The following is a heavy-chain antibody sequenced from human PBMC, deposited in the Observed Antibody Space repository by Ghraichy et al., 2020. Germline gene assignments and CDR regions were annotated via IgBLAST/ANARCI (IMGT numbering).Heavy chain of an antibody. CDR3: ARVPYYADYETNFDY. CDR2: INSDARRT. CDR1: GFRFSSYW. J-gene: IGHJ4*02. D-gene: IGHD4-17*01. V-gene: IGHV3-74*01. Sequence: GSLRLSCAASGFRFSSYWMHWVRQAPGKGLVWVSHINSDARRTNYADSVKGRFTISRDNAKNTLYLQMNSLRAEDTALYYCARVPYYADYETNFDYWGQGILVTVSS.